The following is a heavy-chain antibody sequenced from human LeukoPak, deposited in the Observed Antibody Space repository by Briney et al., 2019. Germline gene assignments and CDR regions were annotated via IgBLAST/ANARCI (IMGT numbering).Heavy chain of an antibody. CDR3: ARAVAGPPSMFH. CDR2: IIPIFGTA. J-gene: IGHJ4*02. D-gene: IGHD6-19*01. Sequence: ASVKVSCKASGGTFSSYAISWVRQAPGQGLEWMGGIIPIFGTANYAQKFQGRVTITADESTSTAYMELSSLRSEDTAVYYCARAVAGPPSMFHWGQGTPVTVSS. CDR1: GGTFSSYA. V-gene: IGHV1-69*13.